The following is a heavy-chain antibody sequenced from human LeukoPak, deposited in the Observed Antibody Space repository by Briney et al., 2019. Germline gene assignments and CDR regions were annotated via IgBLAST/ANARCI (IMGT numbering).Heavy chain of an antibody. V-gene: IGHV4-59*01. CDR1: GGSISSYY. J-gene: IGHJ3*02. CDR2: IYYSGST. D-gene: IGHD5-18*01. CDR3: ARDQLETPGAFDI. Sequence: PSETLSLTCTVSGGSISSYYWSWIRQPPGKGLEWIGYIYYSGSTNYNPSLKSRVTISVDTSKNQFSLKLSSVTAADTAVYYCARDQLETPGAFDIWGQGTMVTVSS.